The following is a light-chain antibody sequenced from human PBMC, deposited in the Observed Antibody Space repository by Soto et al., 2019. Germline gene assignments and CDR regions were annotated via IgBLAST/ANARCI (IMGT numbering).Light chain of an antibody. J-gene: IGLJ1*01. V-gene: IGLV2-14*01. CDR2: EVS. Sequence: LTQPASVSGSPGQSITISCTGTSSDVGTYNFVSWYQQHPGKAPKFIIYEVSNRPSGVSNRFSGSKSGNTASLSISGLQAEDEADYYCTSYTTSSTYVFGSGTKVTVL. CDR1: SSDVGTYNF. CDR3: TSYTTSSTYV.